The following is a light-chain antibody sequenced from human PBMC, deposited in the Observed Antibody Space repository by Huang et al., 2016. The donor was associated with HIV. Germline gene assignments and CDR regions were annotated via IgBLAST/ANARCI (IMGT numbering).Light chain of an antibody. V-gene: IGKV1-9*01. Sequence: IQLTQSPSSLSASVGDRVTITCRANQAIGTYLAWYQQKPGKAPELLLNSSSALRSGVPSRFSGGGSETDFTRTITSLQPEDFASYSCQHLYTFGGGTKVEIK. CDR1: QAIGTY. CDR3: QHLYT. J-gene: IGKJ4*01. CDR2: SSS.